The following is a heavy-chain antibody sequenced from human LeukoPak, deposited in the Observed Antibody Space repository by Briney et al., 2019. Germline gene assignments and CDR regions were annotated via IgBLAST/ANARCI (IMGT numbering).Heavy chain of an antibody. CDR2: ITHSGST. J-gene: IGHJ4*02. CDR1: GGSFSGYY. CDR3: ARGRRNDYVWGSYRSGYFDY. D-gene: IGHD3-16*02. V-gene: IGHV4-34*01. Sequence: PSGTLSLTCAVYGGSFSGYYWSWIRQPPGKGLEWIGEITHSGSTNYNPSLKSRVTISVDTSKNQFSLKLSSVTAADTAVYYCARGRRNDYVWGSYRSGYFDYWGQGTLVTVSS.